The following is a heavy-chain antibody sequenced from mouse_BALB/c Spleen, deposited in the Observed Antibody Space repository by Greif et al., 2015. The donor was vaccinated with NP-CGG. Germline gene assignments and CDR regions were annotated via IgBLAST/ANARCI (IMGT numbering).Heavy chain of an antibody. Sequence: VKLVESGGGLVQPGGSLKLSCAASGFTFSSYGMSWVRQTPDKRLELVATINSNGGSTYYPDSVKGRFTISRDNAKNTLYLQMSSLKTEDTAMYYCARDGYSDWGQGTTLAVSS. CDR1: GFTFSSYG. CDR2: INSNGGST. V-gene: IGHV5-6-3*01. J-gene: IGHJ2*01. CDR3: ARDGYSD. D-gene: IGHD2-3*01.